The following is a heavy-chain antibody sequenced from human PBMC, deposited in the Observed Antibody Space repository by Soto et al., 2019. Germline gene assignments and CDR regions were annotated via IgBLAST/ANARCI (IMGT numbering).Heavy chain of an antibody. V-gene: IGHV5-51*03. CDR2: IYPGDSDT. J-gene: IGHJ5*02. CDR1: GYSFTSYW. CDR3: ARLLMYPYGGNSDHWFDP. D-gene: IGHD2-21*02. Sequence: EVQLVQSGAEVKKPGESLKISCKGSGYSFTSYWIGWVRQMPGKGLEWMGIIYPGDSDTRYSPSFQGQVTISAHKSISTAYLQWSSLKASDTAMYYCARLLMYPYGGNSDHWFDPWGQGTLVTVSS.